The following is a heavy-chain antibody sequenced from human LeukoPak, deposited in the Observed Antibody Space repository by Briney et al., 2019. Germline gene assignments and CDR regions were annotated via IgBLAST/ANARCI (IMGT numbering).Heavy chain of an antibody. J-gene: IGHJ4*02. CDR1: GYTFTELF. CDR3: ATDLTSLNNYYDSSGTYPFDY. Sequence: ASVTVSCKVSGYTFTELFIRWVRQPAGSGHEWVGSIYTEDAEAIYAQKFQGRVTMTEDTSTDTAYMELSSLRFEDTAVYYCATDLTSLNNYYDSSGTYPFDYWGQGTLVTVSS. CDR2: IYTEDAEA. D-gene: IGHD3-22*01. V-gene: IGHV1-24*01.